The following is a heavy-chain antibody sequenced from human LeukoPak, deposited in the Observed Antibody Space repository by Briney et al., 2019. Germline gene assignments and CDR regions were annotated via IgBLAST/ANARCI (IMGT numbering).Heavy chain of an antibody. Sequence: SETLSLTCTVSGDSVSNGNYYWSWLRQPPGKALEWIGYIYHTGSTYYNPSLEGRVTISVDTSRNQFSVKLSSVTAADTAVYYCARSQNYYGSGDYWSQGTLVTVSS. D-gene: IGHD3-10*01. J-gene: IGHJ4*02. CDR1: GDSVSNGNYY. CDR3: ARSQNYYGSGDY. V-gene: IGHV4-61*01. CDR2: IYHTGST.